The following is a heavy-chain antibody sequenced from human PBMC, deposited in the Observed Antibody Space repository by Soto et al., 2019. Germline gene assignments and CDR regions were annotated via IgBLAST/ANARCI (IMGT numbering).Heavy chain of an antibody. D-gene: IGHD6-19*01. V-gene: IGHV6-1*01. CDR2: TYYRSKWYN. J-gene: IGHJ6*02. CDR3: ARVKASSGWYYDYYYGMDV. CDR1: GYSVSSNSAA. Sequence: SQTLSLTCAISGYSVSSNSAAWNLIRQSPSRGLEWLGRTYYRSKWYNDYAVSVKSRITINPDTSKNQFSLQLNSVTPEDTAVYYCARVKASSGWYYDYYYGMDVWGQGTTVTVSS.